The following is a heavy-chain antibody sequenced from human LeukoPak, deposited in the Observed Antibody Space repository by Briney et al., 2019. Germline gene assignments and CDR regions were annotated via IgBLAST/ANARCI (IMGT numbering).Heavy chain of an antibody. CDR1: GYTFTGYY. V-gene: IGHV1-2*02. Sequence: ASVKVSCKASGYTFTGYYMHWVRQAPGQGLEWMGWIDPNSGGTNYAQKFQGRVTMTRDTSISTAYMVLNRLRSDDTAVYYCARVFSTNYYDNRGWFDPWGQGTLVTVSS. CDR3: ARVFSTNYYDNRGWFDP. D-gene: IGHD3-22*01. J-gene: IGHJ5*02. CDR2: IDPNSGGT.